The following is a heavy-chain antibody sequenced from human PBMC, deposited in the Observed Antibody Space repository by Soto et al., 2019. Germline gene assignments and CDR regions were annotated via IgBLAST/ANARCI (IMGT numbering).Heavy chain of an antibody. V-gene: IGHV4-30-4*01. D-gene: IGHD2-8*01. Sequence: QVQLQESGPGLVKPSETLSLTCTVSGGSISGGVHSWRWIRQPPGKGLEWIGHIFDSGSTYYNPSLKIRLTISVDTSKTQVSLRLSSVTAADTAVYYCTRESMPLTNDWDFDLWGRGTLGTVSS. CDR1: GGSISGGVHS. CDR2: IFDSGST. CDR3: TRESMPLTNDWDFDL. J-gene: IGHJ2*01.